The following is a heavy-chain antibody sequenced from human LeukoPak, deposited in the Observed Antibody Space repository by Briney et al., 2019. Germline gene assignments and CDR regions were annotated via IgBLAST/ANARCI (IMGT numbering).Heavy chain of an antibody. CDR1: GFTFSNAW. D-gene: IGHD2-8*01. Sequence: GGSLRLSCAASGFTFSNAWMSWVRQAPGKGLEWVGRIKSKTDGGTTDYAAPVKGRFTISRDNSKNTLYLQMNSLRAEDTAVYYCAKSGALKWAYWGQGTLVTVSS. CDR2: IKSKTDGGTT. V-gene: IGHV3-15*01. J-gene: IGHJ4*02. CDR3: AKSGALKWAY.